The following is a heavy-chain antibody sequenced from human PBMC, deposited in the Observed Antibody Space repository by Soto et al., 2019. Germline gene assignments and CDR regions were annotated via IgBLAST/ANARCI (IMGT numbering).Heavy chain of an antibody. CDR1: GGTFSSYA. CDR2: IIPIFGTA. V-gene: IGHV1-69*01. CDR3: ARSPTTVTTTGYGWFDP. J-gene: IGHJ5*02. Sequence: QVQLVQSGAEVKKPGSSVKVFCKASGGTFSSYAISWVRQAPGQGLEWMGGIIPIFGTANYAQKFQGRVTITADESTSTAYMELSSLRSEDTAVYYCARSPTTVTTTGYGWFDPWGQGTLVTVSS. D-gene: IGHD4-4*01.